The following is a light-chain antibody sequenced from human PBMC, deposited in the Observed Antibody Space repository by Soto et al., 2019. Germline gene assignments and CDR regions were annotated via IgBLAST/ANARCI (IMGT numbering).Light chain of an antibody. CDR2: DAS. J-gene: IGKJ5*01. Sequence: ETMMTQSPDTLSVSLGERATLSCRASQSLRSSLAWYQQKPGQAPRLLIYDASTRATGIPARFSGSGSGTDFTLTISGLQSEEFAVYYCQQRSNWPTVGQGTRREIK. CDR3: QQRSNWPT. V-gene: IGKV3-15*01. CDR1: QSLRSS.